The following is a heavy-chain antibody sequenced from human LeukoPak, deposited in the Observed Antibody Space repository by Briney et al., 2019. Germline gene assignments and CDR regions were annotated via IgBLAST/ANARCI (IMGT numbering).Heavy chain of an antibody. V-gene: IGHV3-23*01. D-gene: IGHD4/OR15-4a*01. J-gene: IGHJ6*03. CDR3: AKVRYGENYYYYYYMDA. CDR2: ISGSGGST. Sequence: GGSLRLSCAASGFTFSSYAMSWVRQAPGKGLEWVSAISGSGGSTYYADSVKGRFTISRDNSKNTLYLQMNSLRAEDTAVYYCAKVRYGENYYYYYYMDAWGKGTTVTVSS. CDR1: GFTFSSYA.